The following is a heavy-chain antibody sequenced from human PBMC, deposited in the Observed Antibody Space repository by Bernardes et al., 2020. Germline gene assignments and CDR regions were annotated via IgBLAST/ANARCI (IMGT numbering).Heavy chain of an antibody. CDR2: ISTGGDST. Sequence: GVSLRLSCAASGFTFSTHAMNWVRQAPGKGLEWVSSISTGGDSTYYADSVKGRFTISRDNSKSALYVQMNSLRAEDTAVYFCAKASGSWYFDSWGQGTLVTVSS. V-gene: IGHV3-23*01. CDR3: AKASGSWYFDS. CDR1: GFTFSTHA. D-gene: IGHD6-13*01. J-gene: IGHJ4*02.